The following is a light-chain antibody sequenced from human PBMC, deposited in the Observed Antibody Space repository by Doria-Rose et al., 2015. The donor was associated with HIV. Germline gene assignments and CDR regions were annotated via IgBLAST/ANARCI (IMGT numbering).Light chain of an antibody. Sequence: TQSPSTLSASVGDRVTITCRASQSISNWLAWYQQKPGQAPKLLIYKASTLQSGVPSRFRGSESGTEFTLTINSLQPDDFATYYCQHFDKYFSWTFGHGTKVDIK. J-gene: IGKJ1*01. V-gene: IGKV1-5*03. CDR2: KAS. CDR3: QHFDKYFSWT. CDR1: QSISNW.